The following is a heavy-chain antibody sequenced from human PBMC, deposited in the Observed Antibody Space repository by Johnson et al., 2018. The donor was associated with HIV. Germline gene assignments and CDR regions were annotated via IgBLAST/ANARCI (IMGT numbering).Heavy chain of an antibody. V-gene: IGHV3-9*01. J-gene: IGHJ3*02. CDR3: AKEGRELLGGTFDI. CDR2: IRWNRRIT. D-gene: IGHD1-26*01. Sequence: VQLVESGGGLEQPGRSLRVSCAVSGFTFDDHVTLWVRQAPGKGLEWVSGIRWNRRITDSADSVKGRFSITRDNAKNSLYVQMNGLRAEDTAVYYCAKEGRELLGGTFDIWGQGTMVTVSS. CDR1: GFTFDDHV.